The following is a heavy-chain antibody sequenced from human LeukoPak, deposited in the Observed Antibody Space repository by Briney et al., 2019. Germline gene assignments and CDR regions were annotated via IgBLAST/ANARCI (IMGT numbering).Heavy chain of an antibody. CDR3: AKVPHDYSKHWYFDL. Sequence: PGGSLRLSCAASGFTFSSYAMSWVRQAPGKGLEWVSAISGSGGSTYYADSVKGRFTISRDNSKNTLYLQMNSLRAEDTAVYYCAKVPHDYSKHWYFDLWGRGTLVTVSS. CDR1: GFTFSSYA. D-gene: IGHD4-11*01. J-gene: IGHJ2*01. V-gene: IGHV3-23*01. CDR2: ISGSGGST.